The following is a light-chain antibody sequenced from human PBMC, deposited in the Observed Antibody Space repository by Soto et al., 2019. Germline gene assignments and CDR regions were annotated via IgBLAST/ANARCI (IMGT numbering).Light chain of an antibody. CDR2: DVT. J-gene: IGLJ1*01. Sequence: QSALTQPASVSGSPGQSIAISCTGTSSDVGGYNYVSWYQQHPGKAPKLMIYDVTTRPSGVSNRCSGSKSGNTAALTISGLQAEDEADYYCSSYTSDTTGVFGTGTKLTVL. CDR3: SSYTSDTTGV. V-gene: IGLV2-14*03. CDR1: SSDVGGYNY.